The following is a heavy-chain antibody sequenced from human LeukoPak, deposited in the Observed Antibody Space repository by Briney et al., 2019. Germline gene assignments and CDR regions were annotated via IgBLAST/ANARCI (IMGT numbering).Heavy chain of an antibody. CDR1: GFTFSSFV. Sequence: GGSLRLSCAASGFTFSSFVMSWVRQAPGKGLEWVSVISSTSSYTHYADSVKGRFTISRNNADNSLYLQMNSLRAEDTAVYYCARESVPSGLNYYGMDLWGQGTTVTVSS. CDR3: ARESVPSGLNYYGMDL. CDR2: ISSTSSYT. V-gene: IGHV3-21*01. J-gene: IGHJ6*02. D-gene: IGHD3/OR15-3a*01.